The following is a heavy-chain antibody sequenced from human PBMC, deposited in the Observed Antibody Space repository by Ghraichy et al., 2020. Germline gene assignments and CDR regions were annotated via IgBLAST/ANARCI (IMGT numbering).Heavy chain of an antibody. J-gene: IGHJ5*02. V-gene: IGHV1-69*04. CDR3: ARDCPTGPATAITPRYNWFDP. Sequence: SVKVSCKASGGTFSSYTISWVRQAPGQGLEWMGRIIPILGIANYAQKFQGRVTITADKSTSTAYMELSSLRSEDTAVYYCARDCPTGPATAITPRYNWFDPWGQGTLVTVSS. D-gene: IGHD2-2*02. CDR2: IIPILGIA. CDR1: GGTFSSYT.